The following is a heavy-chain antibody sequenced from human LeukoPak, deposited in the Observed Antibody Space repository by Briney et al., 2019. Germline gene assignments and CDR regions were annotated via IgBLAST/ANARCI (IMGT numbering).Heavy chain of an antibody. CDR1: GFTFSTYW. J-gene: IGHJ4*02. Sequence: GGSLRLSCAASGFTFSTYWMNWVRQAPGKGLEWVANIKPDGSEKYFVDSVKGRFTISRDNARNSLYLQMNSLRAEDTAVYYCLRSGGYWGQGTPVTVSS. CDR2: IKPDGSEK. D-gene: IGHD1-26*01. CDR3: LRSGGY. V-gene: IGHV3-7*01.